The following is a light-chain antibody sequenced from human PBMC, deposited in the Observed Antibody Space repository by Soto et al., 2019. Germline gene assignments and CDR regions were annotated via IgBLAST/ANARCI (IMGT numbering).Light chain of an antibody. CDR1: SRDVGGYNY. Sequence: QSALTQPRSVSGSPGQSVTISCTGTSRDVGGYNYVSWYQQYPGKAPKLMIYDVSKRPSGVPDRFSGSKSGNTASLTISGLQTEYEADYYCCSYAGGYTLVFAGGTKLTVL. V-gene: IGLV2-11*01. CDR3: CSYAGGYTLV. J-gene: IGLJ2*01. CDR2: DVS.